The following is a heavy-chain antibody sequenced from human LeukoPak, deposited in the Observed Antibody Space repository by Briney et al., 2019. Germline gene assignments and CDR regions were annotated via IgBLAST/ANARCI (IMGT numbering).Heavy chain of an antibody. J-gene: IGHJ5*02. D-gene: IGHD3-3*01. CDR3: AREDYTNWFDP. CDR1: GGSISRGDYY. Sequence: SETLSLTCTVSGGSISRGDYYWSWIRQPPGKGLEWIGYIYYSGSTYYNPSLKSRVTISVDTSKNQFSLKLSSVTAADTAVYYCAREDYTNWFDPWGQGTLVTVSS. CDR2: IYYSGST. V-gene: IGHV4-30-4*08.